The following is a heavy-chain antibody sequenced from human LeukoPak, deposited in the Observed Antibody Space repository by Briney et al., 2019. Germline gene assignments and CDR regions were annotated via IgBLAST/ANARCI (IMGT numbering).Heavy chain of an antibody. CDR3: ARDRNYYDSSGYYVI. V-gene: IGHV1-69*13. J-gene: IGHJ3*02. Sequence: ASVKVSCKASGGTFSSYAISWVRQAPGQGLEWMGGIIPIFGTANYAQKFQGRVTITADESTSTAYMELSSLRSEDTAVYYCARDRNYYDSSGYYVIWGQGTMVTVSS. CDR2: IIPIFGTA. CDR1: GGTFSSYA. D-gene: IGHD3-22*01.